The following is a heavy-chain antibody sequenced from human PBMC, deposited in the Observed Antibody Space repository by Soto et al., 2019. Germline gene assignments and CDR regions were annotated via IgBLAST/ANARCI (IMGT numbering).Heavy chain of an antibody. V-gene: IGHV1-46*01. CDR1: GYTFTSYQ. J-gene: IGHJ6*02. D-gene: IGHD2-21*02. Sequence: QVQLLQSGAEVKKPGASVKVSCKASGYTFTSYQMHWVRQAPGQGLEWMAIINPVGGSTSYAQRFQGGVTMTRDTATSTVYIELSSLRTDDTAVYYCARGDSSSLPFYYYFGLDVWGQGTTVTVSS. CDR2: INPVGGST. CDR3: ARGDSSSLPFYYYFGLDV.